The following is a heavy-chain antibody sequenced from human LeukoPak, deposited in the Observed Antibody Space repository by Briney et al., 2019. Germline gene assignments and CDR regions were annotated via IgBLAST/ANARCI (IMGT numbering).Heavy chain of an antibody. D-gene: IGHD6-13*01. CDR3: ARGGARIAAAGLDY. CDR2: SYYSGST. V-gene: IGHV4-59*01. J-gene: IGHJ4*02. Sequence: SESLSLTCTVSAPSISSYSWTGIRHPPGKGLEGMGYSYYSGSTNYKPSLDSRVTISLDTSKNQFSLKLSSVTAADTAVYYCARGGARIAAAGLDYWGQGTLVTVSS. CDR1: APSISSYS.